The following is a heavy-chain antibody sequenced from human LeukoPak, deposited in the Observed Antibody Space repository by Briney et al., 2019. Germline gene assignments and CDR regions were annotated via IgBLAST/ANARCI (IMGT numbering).Heavy chain of an antibody. CDR2: ISGSGGST. CDR3: AKIAYYYDSSGYLYPDAFDI. D-gene: IGHD3-22*01. Sequence: RGSLRLSCAASGFTFSNYAMSWVRQAPGKGLEWVSAISGSGGSTYYADSVKGRFTISRDNSKNTLYLQMNSLRAEDTAVYYCAKIAYYYDSSGYLYPDAFDIWGQGTMVTVSS. V-gene: IGHV3-23*01. J-gene: IGHJ3*02. CDR1: GFTFSNYA.